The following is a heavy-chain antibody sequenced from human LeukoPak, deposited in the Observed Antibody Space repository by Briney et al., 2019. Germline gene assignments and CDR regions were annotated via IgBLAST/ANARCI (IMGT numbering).Heavy chain of an antibody. CDR1: GGSISSYY. Sequence: SETLSLTCTVSGGSISSYYWSWIRQPPGKGLEWVGYIYYSGRTNYNPSLKSRVTISVDTSKTQFSLKLSSVTAADTAVYYCARVRGAARRGNWFDPWGQGTLVTVSS. J-gene: IGHJ5*02. D-gene: IGHD6-6*01. CDR2: IYYSGRT. V-gene: IGHV4-59*01. CDR3: ARVRGAARRGNWFDP.